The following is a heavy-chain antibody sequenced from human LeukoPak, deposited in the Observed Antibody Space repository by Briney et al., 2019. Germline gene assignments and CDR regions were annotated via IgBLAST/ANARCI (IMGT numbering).Heavy chain of an antibody. CDR1: GFTFSSYS. CDR3: ARLPAYCSSISCYYDY. D-gene: IGHD2-2*01. J-gene: IGHJ4*02. Sequence: GGSLRLSCAASGFTFSSYSMNWVRQAPGKGLEWVSYISSASGSIYYADSVEGRFTISRDNAKNSLFLQMNSLRAEDTAVYYCARLPAYCSSISCYYDYWGQGTLVTVSS. V-gene: IGHV3-48*04. CDR2: ISSASGSI.